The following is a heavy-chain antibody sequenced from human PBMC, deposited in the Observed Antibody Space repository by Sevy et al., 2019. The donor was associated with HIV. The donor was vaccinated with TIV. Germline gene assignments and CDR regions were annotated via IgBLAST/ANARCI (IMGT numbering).Heavy chain of an antibody. D-gene: IGHD6-19*01. CDR1: GFTFSSYA. CDR2: ISCSGGST. J-gene: IGHJ5*02. Sequence: GGSLRLSCAASGFTFSSYAMSWVRQAPGKGLEWVSAISCSGGSTYYADSGKGRFTISRDNSKNTLYLQMNSLRAEDTAVYHCAKDLVAVAGTTDWFDPWGQGTLVTVSS. CDR3: AKDLVAVAGTTDWFDP. V-gene: IGHV3-23*01.